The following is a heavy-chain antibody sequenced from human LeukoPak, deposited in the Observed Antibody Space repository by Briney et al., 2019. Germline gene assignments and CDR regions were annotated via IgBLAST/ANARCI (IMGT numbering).Heavy chain of an antibody. CDR3: ARTRTYDSSGYYFGYYFDY. Sequence: SETLSLTCTVSGGSISSGGYYWSWIRQHPGKGLEWIGYIYYSGSTYYNPSLKSRVTISVDTSKNQFSLKLSSVTAADTAVYYCARTRTYDSSGYYFGYYFDYWGQGTLVTVSS. V-gene: IGHV4-31*03. CDR2: IYYSGST. D-gene: IGHD3-22*01. CDR1: GGSISSGGYY. J-gene: IGHJ4*02.